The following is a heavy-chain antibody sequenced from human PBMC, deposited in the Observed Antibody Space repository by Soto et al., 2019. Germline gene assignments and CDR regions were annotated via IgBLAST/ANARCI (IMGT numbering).Heavy chain of an antibody. CDR1: GFTFSSDS. D-gene: IGHD6-19*01. Sequence: GGSLRLSCAASGFTFSSDSMNWVRQAPGKGLEWVSSISSSSSYIYYADSVKGRFTISRDNAKNSLYLQMNSLRAEDTAVYYCARDWHSGLYSSGWYYFDYWGQGTLVTVSS. V-gene: IGHV3-21*01. CDR3: ARDWHSGLYSSGWYYFDY. J-gene: IGHJ4*02. CDR2: ISSSSSYI.